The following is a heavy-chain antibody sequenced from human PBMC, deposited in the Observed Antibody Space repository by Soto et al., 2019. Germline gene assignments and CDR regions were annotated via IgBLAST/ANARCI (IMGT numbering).Heavy chain of an antibody. V-gene: IGHV1-2*04. Sequence: ASVKVSCKASGYTFTGYYMHWVRQAPGQGLEWMGWINPNSGGTNYAQKFQGWVTMTRDTSISTAYMELSRLRSDDTAVYYCARGVSRAAGTYYYYYMDVWGKGTTVTVSS. J-gene: IGHJ6*03. CDR2: INPNSGGT. D-gene: IGHD6-13*01. CDR3: ARGVSRAAGTYYYYYMDV. CDR1: GYTFTGYY.